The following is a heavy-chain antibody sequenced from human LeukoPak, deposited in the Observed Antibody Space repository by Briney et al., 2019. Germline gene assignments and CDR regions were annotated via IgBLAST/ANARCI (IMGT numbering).Heavy chain of an antibody. D-gene: IGHD6-13*01. CDR2: INHSGST. Sequence: PSETLSLTCAVYGGSFSGYYWSWIRQPPGKGLEWIGEINHSGSTNYNPSLKSRVTISVDTSKNQFSLKLSSVTAADTAVYYCAREAAAVAFDIWGQGTMVTVSS. J-gene: IGHJ3*02. CDR1: GGSFSGYY. V-gene: IGHV4-34*01. CDR3: AREAAAVAFDI.